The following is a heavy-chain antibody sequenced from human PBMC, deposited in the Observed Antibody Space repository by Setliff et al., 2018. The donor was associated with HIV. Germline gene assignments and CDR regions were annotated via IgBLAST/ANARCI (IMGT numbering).Heavy chain of an antibody. J-gene: IGHJ4*02. Sequence: SETLSLTCAVYGGSLRDYYWSWVRQSPLKGLEWIGEISHTGNINYHTALSNRVTVSVDTSKNQFSLKLTSVTAADTAVYFCARLHLRVPPSIFDYWSPGTMVTVSS. D-gene: IGHD2-2*01. CDR2: ISHTGNI. V-gene: IGHV4-34*01. CDR1: GGSLRDYY. CDR3: ARLHLRVPPSIFDY.